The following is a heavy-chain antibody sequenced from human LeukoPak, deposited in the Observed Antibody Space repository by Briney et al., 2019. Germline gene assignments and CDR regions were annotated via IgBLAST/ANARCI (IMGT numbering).Heavy chain of an antibody. CDR1: GVSISSYY. D-gene: IGHD7-27*01. J-gene: IGHJ4*02. CDR3: ATLGDFDY. Sequence: SETLSLTCTVSGVSISSYYWSWIRQPPGRGLEWIGYIYYSGTTNYNPPLKSRVTISQDTSKSQLSLKLSSVTAADTAVYYCATLGDFDYWGQGTLVTVSS. V-gene: IGHV4-59*01. CDR2: IYYSGTT.